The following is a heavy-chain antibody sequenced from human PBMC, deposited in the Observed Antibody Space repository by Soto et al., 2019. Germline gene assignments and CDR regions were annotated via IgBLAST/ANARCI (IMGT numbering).Heavy chain of an antibody. D-gene: IGHD4-17*01. CDR2: ISYDGSNK. J-gene: IGHJ6*02. V-gene: IGHV3-30-3*01. CDR3: ARDLIEYGDYFTSYYYYYYGMDV. Sequence: GGSLRLSCAASGFTFSSYAMHWVRQAPGKGLEWVAVISYDGSNKYYADSVKGRFTISRDNSKNTLYLQMNSLRAEDTAVYYCARDLIEYGDYFTSYYYYYYGMDVWGQGTTVTVSS. CDR1: GFTFSSYA.